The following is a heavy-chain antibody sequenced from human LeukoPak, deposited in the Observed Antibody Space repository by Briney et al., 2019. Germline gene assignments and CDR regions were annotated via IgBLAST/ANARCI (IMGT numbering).Heavy chain of an antibody. CDR1: GFTFSIYA. CDR3: AKGISGSFGTYYFDY. V-gene: IGHV3-23*01. J-gene: IGHJ4*02. Sequence: GESLRLSCAAAGFTFSIYATSWVRQAPGKGLEWVAGIRGRGGSRYYADSMKGRLTISRDNSKNTLYVQMNSLRAEDTAVYYCAKGISGSFGTYYFDYWGQGTLVTVSS. CDR2: IRGRGGSR. D-gene: IGHD1-26*01.